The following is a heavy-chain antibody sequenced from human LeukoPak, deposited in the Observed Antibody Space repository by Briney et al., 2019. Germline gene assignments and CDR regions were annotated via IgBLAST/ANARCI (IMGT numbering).Heavy chain of an antibody. D-gene: IGHD6-19*01. CDR3: ARGTGWFYY. V-gene: IGHV4-59*01. CDR2: IYYSGNT. CDR1: GGSISSYY. Sequence: SETLSLTCTVSGGSISSYYWSWIRQPPGKGLEWIGYIYYSGNTNYNPSLKSRVTISVDTSKNQFSLKLNSVTAADTAVYYCARGTGWFYYWGQGTPVTVSS. J-gene: IGHJ4*02.